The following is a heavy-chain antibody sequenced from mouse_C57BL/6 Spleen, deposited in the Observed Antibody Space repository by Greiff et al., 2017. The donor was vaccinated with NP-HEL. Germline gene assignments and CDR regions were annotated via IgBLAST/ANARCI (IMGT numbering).Heavy chain of an antibody. CDR2: INPNNGGT. V-gene: IGHV1-22*01. D-gene: IGHD3-3*01. CDR1: GYTFTDYN. CDR3: AIWAETGYFDY. J-gene: IGHJ2*01. Sequence: EVQLQQSGPELVKPGASVKMSCKASGYTFTDYNMHWVKQSHGKRLEWIGYINPNNGGTSYNQKFKGKATLTVTKSSSTAYMELRSPTSEDSAVYYCAIWAETGYFDYWGQGTTLTVSS.